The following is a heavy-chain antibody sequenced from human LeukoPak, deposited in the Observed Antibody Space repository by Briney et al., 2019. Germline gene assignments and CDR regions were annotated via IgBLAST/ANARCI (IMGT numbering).Heavy chain of an antibody. CDR1: GGSFSGYY. CDR2: INHSGST. Sequence: SETLSLTCAVYGGSFSGYYWSWIRQPPGKELERIGEINHSGSTNYNPSLKSRVTISVDTSKNQFSLKLSSVTAADTAVYYCARGRHRGLVLYYFDYWGQGTLVTVSS. D-gene: IGHD6-19*01. V-gene: IGHV4-34*01. CDR3: ARGRHRGLVLYYFDY. J-gene: IGHJ4*02.